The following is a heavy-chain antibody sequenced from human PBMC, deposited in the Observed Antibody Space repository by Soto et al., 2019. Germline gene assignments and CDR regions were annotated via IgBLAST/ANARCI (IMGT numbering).Heavy chain of an antibody. Sequence: PGGSLRLSCAASGFTFGTTDMSWVRQAPGEGLEWVSTIDGSGGITYYADSVKGRFTISRDNYRNTVYLQMNSLRDEDTAVYYCARRITMVRGPYYYYAMDVWGTGTTVTVSS. D-gene: IGHD3-10*01. V-gene: IGHV3-23*01. CDR3: ARRITMVRGPYYYYAMDV. CDR2: IDGSGGIT. J-gene: IGHJ6*04. CDR1: GFTFGTTD.